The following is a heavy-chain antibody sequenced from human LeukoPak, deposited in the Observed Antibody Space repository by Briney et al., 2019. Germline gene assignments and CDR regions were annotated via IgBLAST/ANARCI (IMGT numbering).Heavy chain of an antibody. D-gene: IGHD2-21*01. J-gene: IGHJ4*02. CDR1: GCTFTSYG. CDR2: ISAYNGNT. CDR3: ARVRLAFVVNWDFDY. Sequence: APVKVSCKASGCTFTSYGISWVRQAPGQGLEWMGWISAYNGNTNYAQKLQGRVTMTTDTSTSTAYMELRSLRSDDTAVYYCARVRLAFVVNWDFDYWDQGTLVTVSS. V-gene: IGHV1-18*01.